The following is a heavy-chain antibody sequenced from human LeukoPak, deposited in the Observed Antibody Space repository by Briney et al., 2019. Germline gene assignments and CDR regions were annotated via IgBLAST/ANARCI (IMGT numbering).Heavy chain of an antibody. CDR1: GGSISSYY. V-gene: IGHV4-59*01. Sequence: SETLSLTCTVSGGSISSYYWSWIRQPPGKGLEWRGYIYYSGSTNYNPSLKRRVTIYVDTSKHQFSLKLSSVTAADTAVYYCARGPNSSGFEYWGQGTLVTVSS. CDR3: ARGPNSSGFEY. D-gene: IGHD6-19*01. J-gene: IGHJ4*02. CDR2: IYYSGST.